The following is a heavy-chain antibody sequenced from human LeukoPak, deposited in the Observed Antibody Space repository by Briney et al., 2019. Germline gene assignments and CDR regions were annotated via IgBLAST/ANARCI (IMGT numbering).Heavy chain of an antibody. CDR2: IYYSGST. CDR1: GGPISSYY. CDR3: ARSYDSSGYYYAYYFDY. Sequence: SETLSLTCTVSGGPISSYYWSWIRQPPGKGLEWIGYIYYSGSTNYNPSLKSRVTISVDTSKNQFPLKLSSVTAADTAVYYCARSYDSSGYYYAYYFDYWGQGTLVTVSS. D-gene: IGHD3-22*01. V-gene: IGHV4-59*08. J-gene: IGHJ4*02.